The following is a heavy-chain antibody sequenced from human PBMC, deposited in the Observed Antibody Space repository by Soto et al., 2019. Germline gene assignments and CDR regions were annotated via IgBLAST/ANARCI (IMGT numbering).Heavy chain of an antibody. CDR3: ARDKTVATMRLDYYYYYYMDV. J-gene: IGHJ6*03. CDR2: ISSSGSTI. CDR1: GFTFSDYY. Sequence: PGGSLRLSCAASGFTFSDYYMSWIRQAPGKGLEWVSYISSSGSTIYYADSVKGRFTISRDNAKNSLYLQMNSLRAEDTAVYYCARDKTVATMRLDYYYYYYMDVWGKGTTVTVSS. D-gene: IGHD5-12*01. V-gene: IGHV3-11*01.